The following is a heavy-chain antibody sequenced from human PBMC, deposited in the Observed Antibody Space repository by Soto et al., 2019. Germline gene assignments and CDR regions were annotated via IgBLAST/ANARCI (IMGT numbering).Heavy chain of an antibody. V-gene: IGHV3-74*01. Sequence: EVQLVESGGGLVQPGGSLRLSCAASGFTFSAYWMHWVRQAPGKGLVWVSHVNSDGSSTSYADSVKGRFTISRDNAKNTLYLQMNSLRAEDTAVYFCARDSSSSWTPNYDMDVWGKGTTVTVSS. CDR2: VNSDGSST. CDR3: ARDSSSSWTPNYDMDV. D-gene: IGHD6-13*01. J-gene: IGHJ6*03. CDR1: GFTFSAYW.